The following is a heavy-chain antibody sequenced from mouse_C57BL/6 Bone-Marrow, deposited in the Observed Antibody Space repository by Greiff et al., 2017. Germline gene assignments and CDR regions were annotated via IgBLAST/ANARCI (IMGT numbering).Heavy chain of an antibody. CDR1: GFTFSSYG. V-gene: IGHV5-6*01. J-gene: IGHJ2*01. Sequence: EVQGVESGGDLVKPGGSLKLSCAASGFTFSSYGMSWVRQTPDKSLEWVATISSGGSYTYYPDSVKGRFTISRDNAKNTLYLQMSSLKSEYAAMYYCARLMMVKDYFDFWCQGTTLTVSS. D-gene: IGHD2-3*01. CDR2: ISSGGSYT. CDR3: ARLMMVKDYFDF.